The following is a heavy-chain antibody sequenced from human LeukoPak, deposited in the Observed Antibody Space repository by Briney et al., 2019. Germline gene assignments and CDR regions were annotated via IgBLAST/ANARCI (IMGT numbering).Heavy chain of an antibody. CDR2: ISSSGST. J-gene: IGHJ3*02. Sequence: SQTLSLTCTVSGDSISSGDYYWSWIRQPAGKGLEWIGRISSSGSTNYNPSLKSRVTISADTSKNQFSLKLSSVTAADTAVYFCARGPYSYDSSGAFDIWGQGTMVTVSS. V-gene: IGHV4-61*02. D-gene: IGHD3-22*01. CDR1: GDSISSGDYY. CDR3: ARGPYSYDSSGAFDI.